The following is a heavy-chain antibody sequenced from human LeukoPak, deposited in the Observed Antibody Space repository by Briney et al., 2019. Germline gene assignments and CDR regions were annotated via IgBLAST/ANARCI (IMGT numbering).Heavy chain of an antibody. D-gene: IGHD1-26*01. Sequence: GGSLRLSCAASGFTFDDYGMSWVRQAPGKGLEWVSGINWNGGSTGYADSVKGRFTISRDNAKNSLYLQMNSLRAEDTASYYCARPSPPYSGSYLGCYDYWGQGTLVTVSS. V-gene: IGHV3-20*04. CDR2: INWNGGST. CDR1: GFTFDDYG. CDR3: ARPSPPYSGSYLGCYDY. J-gene: IGHJ4*02.